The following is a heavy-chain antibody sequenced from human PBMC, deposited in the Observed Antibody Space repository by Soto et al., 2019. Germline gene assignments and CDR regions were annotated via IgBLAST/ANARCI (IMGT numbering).Heavy chain of an antibody. Sequence: QVQLVESGGGVVQPGRSLRLSCAASGFTFSSYGMHGVRQAPGKGLEWVAVIWYDGSNKYYADSVKGRFTISRDNSKNTLYLQMNSLRAEDTAVYYCARDRTRRQLDYWGQGTLVTVSS. CDR1: GFTFSSYG. V-gene: IGHV3-33*01. CDR3: ARDRTRRQLDY. J-gene: IGHJ4*02. D-gene: IGHD1-1*01. CDR2: IWYDGSNK.